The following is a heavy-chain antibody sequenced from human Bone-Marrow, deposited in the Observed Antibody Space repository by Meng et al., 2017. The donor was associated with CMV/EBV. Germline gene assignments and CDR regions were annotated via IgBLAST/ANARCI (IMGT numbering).Heavy chain of an antibody. CDR1: GFTFSSYG. D-gene: IGHD5-24*01. Sequence: GGSRRLSCAASGFTFSSYGMNWVRQAPGKGLEWVSSISSSSSYIYYADSVKGRFTISRDNAKNSLYLQMNSLRAEDTAVYYCARRSRDGYNYDYFDYWGQGTLVTVSS. J-gene: IGHJ4*02. V-gene: IGHV3-21*01. CDR2: ISSSSSYI. CDR3: ARRSRDGYNYDYFDY.